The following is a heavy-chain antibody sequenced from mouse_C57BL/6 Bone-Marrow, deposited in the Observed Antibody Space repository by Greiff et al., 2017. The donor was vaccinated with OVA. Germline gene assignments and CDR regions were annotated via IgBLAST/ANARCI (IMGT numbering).Heavy chain of an antibody. CDR2: IYPGDGDT. CDR3: ARRDYGGRGLWYFDV. D-gene: IGHD1-1*02. V-gene: IGHV1-82*01. J-gene: IGHJ1*03. Sequence: VKVVESGPELVKPGASVKISCKASGYAFSSSWMNWVKQRPGKGLEWIGRIYPGDGDTNYNGKFKGKATLTADKSSSTAYMQLSSLTSEDSAVYFCARRDYGGRGLWYFDVWGTGTTVTVSS. CDR1: GYAFSSSW.